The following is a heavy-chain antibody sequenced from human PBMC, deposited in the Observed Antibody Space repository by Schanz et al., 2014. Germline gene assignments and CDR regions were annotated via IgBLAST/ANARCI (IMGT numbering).Heavy chain of an antibody. J-gene: IGHJ4*02. CDR3: AKDQGSYGSGSYSYFDY. CDR1: GLTFSSYG. V-gene: IGHV3-23*04. D-gene: IGHD3-10*01. Sequence: EVQLVESGGGLVKPGGSLRLSCAASGLTFSSYGMHWVRQAPGKGLEWVSYISSSSSTTYYADPVKGRFTISRDNSKNTLYLQMNSLRAEDTAVYYCAKDQGSYGSGSYSYFDYWGQGTLATVSS. CDR2: ISSSSSTT.